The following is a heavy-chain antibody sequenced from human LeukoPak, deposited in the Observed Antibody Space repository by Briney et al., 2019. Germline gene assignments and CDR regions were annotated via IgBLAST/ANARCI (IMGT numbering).Heavy chain of an antibody. Sequence: GGSLRLSCAASGFTFSNYAMSWVRQAPGKGLEWVAVISYDGSNKYYADSVKGRFTISRDNSKNTLYLQMNSLRAEDTAVYYCATSGYSYGPFDYWGQGTLVTVSS. V-gene: IGHV3-30*03. D-gene: IGHD5-18*01. CDR3: ATSGYSYGPFDY. CDR1: GFTFSNYA. J-gene: IGHJ4*02. CDR2: ISYDGSNK.